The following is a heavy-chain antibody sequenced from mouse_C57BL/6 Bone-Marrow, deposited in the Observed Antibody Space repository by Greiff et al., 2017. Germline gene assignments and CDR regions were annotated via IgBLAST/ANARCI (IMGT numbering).Heavy chain of an antibody. Sequence: EVQLQQSGPGLVKPSQSLSLTCSVTGYSITSCYYWNLIRQFPGNKLEWMGYISYDGSNKYNPSLKNRISITRDTAKNQFFLKLNSVTTEDTATYYCARNPYDGYSYYFDYWGQGTTLTASS. J-gene: IGHJ2*01. CDR3: ARNPYDGYSYYFDY. V-gene: IGHV3-6*01. D-gene: IGHD2-3*01. CDR1: GYSITSCYY. CDR2: ISYDGSN.